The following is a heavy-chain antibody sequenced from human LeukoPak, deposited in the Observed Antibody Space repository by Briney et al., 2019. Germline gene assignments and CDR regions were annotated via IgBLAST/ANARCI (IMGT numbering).Heavy chain of an antibody. J-gene: IGHJ4*02. Sequence: SETLSLTCAVYGGSFSGYYWSWIRQPPGKGLEWIGEINHSGSTNYNPSLKSRVTISVDTSKNQFSLKLTSVTVADTAVYYRASARELPSLDPPGDYWGQGNLVTVSS. CDR3: ASARELPSLDPPGDY. CDR2: INHSGST. CDR1: GGSFSGYY. D-gene: IGHD1-26*01. V-gene: IGHV4-34*01.